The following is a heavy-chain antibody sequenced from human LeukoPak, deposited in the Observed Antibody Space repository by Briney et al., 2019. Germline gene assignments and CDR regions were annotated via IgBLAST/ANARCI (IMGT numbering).Heavy chain of an antibody. D-gene: IGHD5-18*01. Sequence: GGSLRLSCAASGFTFSSYWMHRVRQAPGKGLVWVSRINGDGSGTRYADSVKGRFTISRDNAKNTLYLQMNSLRAEDTAVYYCARVRGFSYPADYWGRGTLVTVSS. CDR1: GFTFSSYW. J-gene: IGHJ4*02. V-gene: IGHV3-74*01. CDR2: INGDGSGT. CDR3: ARVRGFSYPADY.